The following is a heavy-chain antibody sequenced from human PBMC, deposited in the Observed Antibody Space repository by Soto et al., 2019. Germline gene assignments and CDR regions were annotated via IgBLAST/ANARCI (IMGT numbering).Heavy chain of an antibody. CDR3: ARGRRYSSSWYGDFDY. V-gene: IGHV1-8*01. J-gene: IGHJ4*02. Sequence: QVQLVQSGAKVKKPGASVKVSSKASGYTFNSYDINWVRQATGQGLEWMGWMNPNSGNTGYAQKFQGRVTMTRDTSISTAYMELSSLRSEDTAVYYCARGRRYSSSWYGDFDYWGQGTLVTVSS. CDR2: MNPNSGNT. D-gene: IGHD6-13*01. CDR1: GYTFNSYD.